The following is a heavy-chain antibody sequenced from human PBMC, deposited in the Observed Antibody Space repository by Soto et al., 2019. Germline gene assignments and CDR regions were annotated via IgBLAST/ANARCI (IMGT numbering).Heavy chain of an antibody. D-gene: IGHD2-2*01. CDR1: GFTFSSYA. Sequence: GGSLRLSCAASGFTFSSYAMSWVRQAPGKGLEWVSAISGSGGSTYYADSVKGRFTISRDNSKNTLYLQMNSLRAEDTAVYYCAKNPDIVVVPAHDYWGQGTLVTVSS. V-gene: IGHV3-23*01. CDR3: AKNPDIVVVPAHDY. CDR2: ISGSGGST. J-gene: IGHJ4*02.